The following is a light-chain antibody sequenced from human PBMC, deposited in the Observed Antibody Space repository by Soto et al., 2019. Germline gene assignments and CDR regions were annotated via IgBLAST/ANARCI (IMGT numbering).Light chain of an antibody. Sequence: EIVLTQSPGTLSLSPGERATLSCRASQTVSSSYLAWYQQKPGQAPRLLIYGASSRATGIPDRFSGGGSGTDFTLSISRLEPEDFAVYYCQQYGRSPCTFGQGTKVEIK. CDR3: QQYGRSPCT. CDR2: GAS. V-gene: IGKV3-20*01. J-gene: IGKJ2*02. CDR1: QTVSSSY.